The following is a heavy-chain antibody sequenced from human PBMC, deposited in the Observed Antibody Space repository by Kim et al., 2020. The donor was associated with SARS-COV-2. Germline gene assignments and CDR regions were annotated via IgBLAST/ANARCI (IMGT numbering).Heavy chain of an antibody. Sequence: GGSLRLSCAASGFTFSSYAMSWVRQAPGKGLEWVSAISGSGGSTYYADSVKGRFTISRDNSKNTLYLQMNSLRAEDTAVYYCAKYRWGHGPFRTNWFDPWGQGTLVTVSS. D-gene: IGHD2-8*02. CDR3: AKYRWGHGPFRTNWFDP. V-gene: IGHV3-23*01. CDR2: ISGSGGST. J-gene: IGHJ5*02. CDR1: GFTFSSYA.